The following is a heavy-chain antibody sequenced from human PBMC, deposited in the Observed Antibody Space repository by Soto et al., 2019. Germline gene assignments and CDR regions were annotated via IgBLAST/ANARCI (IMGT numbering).Heavy chain of an antibody. V-gene: IGHV3-23*01. CDR3: AKDLSDSGYFSFDY. Sequence: EVQLLESGGGLVQPGGSLRLSCAASGFTFSSSAMSWVRQAPGKGLEWVSTIRGSGGSTYSADSVKGRFTISRDNSKNTLYLQMNSLRAEDTAVYYCAKDLSDSGYFSFDYWGQGTLVTVSS. CDR2: IRGSGGST. J-gene: IGHJ4*02. D-gene: IGHD3-22*01. CDR1: GFTFSSSA.